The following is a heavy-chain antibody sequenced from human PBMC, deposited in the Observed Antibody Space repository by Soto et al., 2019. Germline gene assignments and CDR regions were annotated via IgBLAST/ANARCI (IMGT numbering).Heavy chain of an antibody. CDR1: CGTFSGYY. CDR2: IYTSGST. CDR3: ARCRSITIIVLEAEFAF. Sequence: SENVSLTCGVYCGTFSGYYRSWIRQPPGKGLEWIGEIYTSGSTNYNPSLKRRVTISVDTSKNQFSLKLSSVTAADTAVYYCARCRSITIIVLEAEFAFWGQRSLVIVSS. D-gene: IGHD3-22*01. V-gene: IGHV4-34*01. J-gene: IGHJ4*02.